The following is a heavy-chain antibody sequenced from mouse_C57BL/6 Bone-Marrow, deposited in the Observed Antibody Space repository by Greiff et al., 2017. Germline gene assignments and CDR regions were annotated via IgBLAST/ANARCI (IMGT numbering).Heavy chain of an antibody. D-gene: IGHD3-3*01. CDR3: ARETLGYFWD. CDR2: IYPGSGNT. V-gene: IGHV1-84*01. J-gene: IGHJ2*01. CDR1: GYTFTDYC. Sequence: QVQLMQSGPELVKPGASVKLSCKASGYTFTDYCINWVKQRPGQGLEWFGWIYPGSGNTKYNEKFKGKATLTVDTSSSTAYMQLSSLTSEDSAVYFWARETLGYFWDWGKSTTLSV.